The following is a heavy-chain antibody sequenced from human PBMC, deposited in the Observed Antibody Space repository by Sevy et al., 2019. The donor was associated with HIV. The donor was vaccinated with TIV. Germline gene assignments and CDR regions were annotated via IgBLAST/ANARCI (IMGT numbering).Heavy chain of an antibody. J-gene: IGHJ4*02. Sequence: GGSLRLSCAASGFTFSKYSMSWVRQPPGKGLEWVSTLSFGCGEINYADSVKGRFTISRDNSKSSVYLQMNNLRPEDTAVYYCARGVGLDCWGQGALVTVSS. V-gene: IGHV3-23*01. CDR2: LSFGCGEI. CDR3: ARGVGLDC. CDR1: GFTFSKYS. D-gene: IGHD1-26*01.